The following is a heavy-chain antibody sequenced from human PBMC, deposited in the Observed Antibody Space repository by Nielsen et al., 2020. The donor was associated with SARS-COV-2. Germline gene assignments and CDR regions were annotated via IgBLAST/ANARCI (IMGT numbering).Heavy chain of an antibody. CDR1: GGSISSFY. J-gene: IGHJ6*02. D-gene: IGHD5-24*01. V-gene: IGHV4-59*01. CDR2: ISNTGNT. Sequence: SETLSLTCTVSGGSISSFYWSWIRQPPERGLEWIGYISNTGNTNYNPSLQSRVTISVDTSKNQFSLKLNSVTAADTAVYYCARDHGYNYAYGHYYYGMDVWGQGTTVTVSS. CDR3: ARDHGYNYAYGHYYYGMDV.